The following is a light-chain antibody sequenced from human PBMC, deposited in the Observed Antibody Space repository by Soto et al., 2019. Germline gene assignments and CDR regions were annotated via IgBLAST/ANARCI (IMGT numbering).Light chain of an antibody. CDR1: QSVSNN. CDR2: TAS. CDR3: HQYNHWLTWT. V-gene: IGKV3D-15*01. Sequence: EIVLTQSPGTLSLSPGERATLSCRASQSVSNNYLAWYQQKPGQAPRLLIYTASTRATDIPDRFSGSGSGTEFTLTISSLQSEDFAVYYCHQYNHWLTWTFGQGTKVDIK. J-gene: IGKJ1*01.